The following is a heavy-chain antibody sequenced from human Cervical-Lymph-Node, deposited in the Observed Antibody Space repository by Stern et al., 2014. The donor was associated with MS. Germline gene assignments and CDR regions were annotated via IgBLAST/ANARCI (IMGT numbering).Heavy chain of an antibody. J-gene: IGHJ4*02. Sequence: EDQLVESGGGLVQPGGSLRLSCAASGFSFSTYWMHWVRQAPGKGLGWVSRIDNDGSDTIYAESVKGRFTISRDNAKGTLHLQMNSLGVEDTAVYYCARGGMLHSFDYWGQGTLVTVSS. CDR3: ARGGMLHSFDY. CDR2: IDNDGSDT. D-gene: IGHD3-10*02. V-gene: IGHV3-74*02. CDR1: GFSFSTYW.